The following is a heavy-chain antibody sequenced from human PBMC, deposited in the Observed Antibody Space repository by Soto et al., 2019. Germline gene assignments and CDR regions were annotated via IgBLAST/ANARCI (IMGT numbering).Heavy chain of an antibody. J-gene: IGHJ4*02. CDR1: GFTFEDYA. D-gene: IGHD3-10*01. CDR3: AKDSRYYASSPSPGD. Sequence: QLVESGGTLVQTGGSLRLSCGGSGFTFEDYAMYWVRQPPGKGLEWVSGISWNGDLLGYADSVRGRFIISRDSSKNTVSLEMNSLRAEDTAVYYCAKDSRYYASSPSPGDWGQGTLVTVSS. V-gene: IGHV3-9*01. CDR2: ISWNGDLL.